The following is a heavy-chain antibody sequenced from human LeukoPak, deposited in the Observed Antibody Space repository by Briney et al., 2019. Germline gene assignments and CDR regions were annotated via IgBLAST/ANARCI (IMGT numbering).Heavy chain of an antibody. Sequence: SETLSLTCTVSGGSISSSSYYWGWIRQPPGKGLEWIGSIYYSGTTYYNPSLKSRVTISIDTSKNQFSLKLSSVTAADTAVYYCARGEFDSWGQGTLVTVSS. J-gene: IGHJ5*01. CDR2: IYYSGTT. V-gene: IGHV4-39*07. CDR3: ARGEFDS. CDR1: GGSISSSSYY.